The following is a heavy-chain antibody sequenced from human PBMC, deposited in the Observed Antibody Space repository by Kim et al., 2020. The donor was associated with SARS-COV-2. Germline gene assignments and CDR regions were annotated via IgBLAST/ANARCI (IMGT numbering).Heavy chain of an antibody. J-gene: IGHJ4*02. Sequence: VKGRLTIARDDAKHSVYLQMNSLKAEDTAVYYCAPNPGGALVLRGPFDYWGQGTLLTVSS. D-gene: IGHD3-16*01. CDR3: APNPGGALVLRGPFDY. V-gene: IGHV3-11*04.